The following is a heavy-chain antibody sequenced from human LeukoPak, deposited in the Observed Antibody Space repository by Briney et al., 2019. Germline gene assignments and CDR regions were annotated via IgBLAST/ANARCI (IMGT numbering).Heavy chain of an antibody. V-gene: IGHV3-23*01. J-gene: IGHJ4*02. CDR2: ISIGGDTT. CDR1: GFTFSSHG. D-gene: IGHD4-17*01. CDR3: AKEIRPNDC. Sequence: PGGSLRLSCAASGFTFSSHGMCWVRQAPGRGLEWVSSISIGGDTTYSDSVKGRFTISRDNSKNTLYLQLDSLRAEDTAIYYRAKEIRPNDCWGQGTLVTVSS.